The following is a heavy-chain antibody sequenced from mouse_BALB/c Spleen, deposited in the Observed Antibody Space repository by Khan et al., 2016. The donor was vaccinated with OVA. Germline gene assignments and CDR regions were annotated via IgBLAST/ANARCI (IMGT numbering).Heavy chain of an antibody. J-gene: IGHJ3*01. D-gene: IGHD2-1*01. CDR1: GFNIKDTY. V-gene: IGHV14-3*02. CDR3: ATLYGSPFTY. CDR2: IDPANGDT. Sequence: EVQLQQSGAELVKPGASVKLSCTASGFNIKDTYIHWVKERPEEGPEWIGRIDPANGDTKYAPKFQGKATITAVTSSNTAYLQLSSLTSEDTAVDYCATLYGSPFTYWGQGTLVTVSA.